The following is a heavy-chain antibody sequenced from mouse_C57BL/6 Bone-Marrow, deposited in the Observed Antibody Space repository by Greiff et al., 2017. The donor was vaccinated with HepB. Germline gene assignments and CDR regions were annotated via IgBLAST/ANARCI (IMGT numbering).Heavy chain of an antibody. CDR2: ISYDGSN. V-gene: IGHV3-6*01. CDR1: GYSITSGYY. CDR3: ARGSTGTSLYFDY. Sequence: ESGPGLVKPSQSLSLTCSVTGYSITSGYYWNWIRQFPGNKLEWMGYISYDGSNNYNPSLKNRISITRDTSKNQFFLKLNSVTTEDTATYYCARGSTGTSLYFDYWGQGTTLTVSS. D-gene: IGHD4-1*02. J-gene: IGHJ2*01.